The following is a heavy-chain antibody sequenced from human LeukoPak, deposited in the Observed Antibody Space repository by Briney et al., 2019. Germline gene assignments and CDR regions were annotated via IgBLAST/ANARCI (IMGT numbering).Heavy chain of an antibody. CDR3: ARIKPWFAGLLYEDDAFDI. V-gene: IGHV4-39*07. CDR1: GGSISSSSYY. CDR2: IYCSGST. D-gene: IGHD3-10*01. Sequence: SETLSLTCTVSGGSISSSSYYWGWIRQPPGKGLEWIGSIYCSGSTYYNPSLKSRVTISVDTSKNQFSLKLSSVTAADTAVYYCARIKPWFAGLLYEDDAFDIWGQGTMVTVSS. J-gene: IGHJ3*02.